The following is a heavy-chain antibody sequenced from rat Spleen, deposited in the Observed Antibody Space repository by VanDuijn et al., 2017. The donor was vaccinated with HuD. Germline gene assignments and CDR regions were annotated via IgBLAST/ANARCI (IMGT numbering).Heavy chain of an antibody. V-gene: IGHV5S23*01. J-gene: IGHJ2*01. D-gene: IGHD1-12*03. CDR3: TTGWLFSY. CDR2: ISTGGDDT. Sequence: EVRLVESGGGLVQPGRSLKLSCAASGFTFSDFDMAWVRQAPTKGLEWVASISTGGDDTYYRDSVKGRFTISRDNGKNTLYLQMDSLRSEDTATYFCTTGWLFSYWGQGVMVTVSS. CDR1: GFTFSDFD.